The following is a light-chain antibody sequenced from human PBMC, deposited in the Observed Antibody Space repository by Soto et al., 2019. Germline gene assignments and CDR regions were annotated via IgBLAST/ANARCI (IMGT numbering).Light chain of an antibody. CDR2: AAS. CDR3: LQHNPYPPT. CDR1: QGISNY. Sequence: DIQITQSPSRMAASVGGRGTMTCRASQGISNYLFWFQQKPGKVPKRLIYAASSLQSGVPSRFSGSGSGTEFTITISSLQPEPFATYYCLQHNPYPPTFGPGTKVDI. V-gene: IGKV1-17*03. J-gene: IGKJ1*01.